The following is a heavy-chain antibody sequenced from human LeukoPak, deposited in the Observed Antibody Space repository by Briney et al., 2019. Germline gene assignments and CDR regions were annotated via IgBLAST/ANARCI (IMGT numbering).Heavy chain of an antibody. V-gene: IGHV3-48*04. J-gene: IGHJ6*02. CDR1: GFTFSSYS. D-gene: IGHD6-13*01. CDR3: VRGVSIAAAGSRYYYYGMDV. Sequence: QPGGSLRLSCAASGFTFSSYSMNWVRQAPGKGLEWVSYISSSSSTIYYADSVKGRFTISRDNAKNSLYLQMNSLRAEDTAVYYCVRGVSIAAAGSRYYYYGMDVWGQGTTVTVSS. CDR2: ISSSSSTI.